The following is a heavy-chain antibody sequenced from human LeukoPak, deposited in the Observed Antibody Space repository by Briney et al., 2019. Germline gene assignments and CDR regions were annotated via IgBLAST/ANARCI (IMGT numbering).Heavy chain of an antibody. D-gene: IGHD1-26*01. CDR1: GGSFSSGSYY. J-gene: IGHJ6*02. CDR3: ASVGGSYSYYYYYGMDV. Sequence: PSETLSLTCTVSGGSFSSGSYYWSWIRQPPGKGLEWIGYIYYSGSTNYNPSLKSRVTISVDTSKNQFSLKLSSVTAADTAVYYCASVGGSYSYYYYYGMDVWGQGTTVTVSS. CDR2: IYYSGST. V-gene: IGHV4-61*01.